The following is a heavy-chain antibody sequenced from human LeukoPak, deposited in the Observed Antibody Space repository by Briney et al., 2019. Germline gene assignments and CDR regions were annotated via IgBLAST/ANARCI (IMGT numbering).Heavy chain of an antibody. Sequence: GGSLRLSCAASGFTFSNYAMNWVRQAPGKGLEWVSYISSSGSTIYYADSVKGRFTISRDNAKNSLYLQMNSLRAEDTAVYYCARGGRYYYDSSGYYSEYFQHWGQGTLDTVSS. D-gene: IGHD3-22*01. CDR2: ISSSGSTI. CDR1: GFTFSNYA. CDR3: ARGGRYYYDSSGYYSEYFQH. V-gene: IGHV3-48*03. J-gene: IGHJ1*01.